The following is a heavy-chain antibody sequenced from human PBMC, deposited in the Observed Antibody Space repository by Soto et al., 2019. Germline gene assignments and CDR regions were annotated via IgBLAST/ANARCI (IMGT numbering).Heavy chain of an antibody. J-gene: IGHJ4*02. CDR2: IYHTGTT. V-gene: IGHV4-30-2*01. CDR1: GGSINSGGYS. CDR3: ARQDYDSNGYYYDDY. D-gene: IGHD3-22*01. Sequence: SETLSLTCTVSGGSINSGGYSWTWIRQPPGKGLEWIGFIYHTGTTYYNPSLKSRVTISVDRSKNQFSLKLNSVTASDTAMYYCARQDYDSNGYYYDDYWGQGTLVTVSS.